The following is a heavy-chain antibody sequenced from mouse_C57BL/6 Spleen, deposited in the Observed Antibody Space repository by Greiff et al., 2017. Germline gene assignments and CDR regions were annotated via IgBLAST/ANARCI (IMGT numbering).Heavy chain of an antibody. CDR3: ARLDDGYVYYFDY. V-gene: IGHV1-52*01. CDR1: GYTFTSYW. D-gene: IGHD2-3*01. Sequence: QVQLQQPGAELVRPGSSVKLSCKASGYTFTSYWMHWVKQRPIQGLEWIGNIDPSDSETHYNQKFKDKATLTVDKSSSTAYMQLSSLTSEDSAVYYCARLDDGYVYYFDYWGQGTTLTVSS. CDR2: IDPSDSET. J-gene: IGHJ2*01.